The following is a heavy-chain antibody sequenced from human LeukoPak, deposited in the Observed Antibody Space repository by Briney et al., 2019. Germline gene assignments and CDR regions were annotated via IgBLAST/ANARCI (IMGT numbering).Heavy chain of an antibody. CDR2: INAGNGNT. V-gene: IGHV1-3*01. CDR3: ARSAAAGWGAFDI. CDR1: GYTFATYV. Sequence: ASVKVSCKASGYTFATYVIHWVRQAPGQRLEWMGWINAGNGNTKYSQKFQGRVTITRDTSAGTTYMELNSLRSEDTAVYYCARSAAAGWGAFDIWGQGTMVTVSP. D-gene: IGHD6-13*01. J-gene: IGHJ3*02.